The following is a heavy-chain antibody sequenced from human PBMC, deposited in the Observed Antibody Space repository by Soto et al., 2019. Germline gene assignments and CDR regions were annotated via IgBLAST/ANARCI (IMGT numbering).Heavy chain of an antibody. V-gene: IGHV1-18*01. J-gene: IGHJ4*02. CDR3: ARTVLKLRGLDY. Sequence: QVQLVQSGTEVRKPGASVKVSCKASGYTFTSYGINWVRQAPGQGLEWMGWISGYNGNTDYVQRLQDRVTMTTDTSTRTAYMELRNLRSDDSAVYYCARTVLKLRGLDYWGQGTLVTVSS. CDR1: GYTFTSYG. D-gene: IGHD1-7*01. CDR2: ISGYNGNT.